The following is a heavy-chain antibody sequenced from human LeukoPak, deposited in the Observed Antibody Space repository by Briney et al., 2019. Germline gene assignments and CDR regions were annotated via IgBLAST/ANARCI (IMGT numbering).Heavy chain of an antibody. CDR2: MNPNSGNT. CDR3: ARGGGYCSSTSCSYGAFDI. J-gene: IGHJ3*02. Sequence: GASVKVSCKASGYTFTSYDINWVRQATGQGPEWMGWMNPNSGNTGYAQKFQGRVTITRNTSISTAYMELSSLRSEDTAVYYCARGGGYCSSTSCSYGAFDIWGQGTMVTVSS. D-gene: IGHD2-2*01. CDR1: GYTFTSYD. V-gene: IGHV1-8*03.